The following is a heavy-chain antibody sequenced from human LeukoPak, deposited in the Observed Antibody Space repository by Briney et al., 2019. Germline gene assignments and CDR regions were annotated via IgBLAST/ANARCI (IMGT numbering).Heavy chain of an antibody. CDR3: AKGTGSDSWYTDY. V-gene: IGHV3-48*02. CDR2: IRGSSSSSDGGAT. Sequence: GGSLRLSCTASGYTFRTYSMNWVRQAPGRGLEWVSYIRGSSSSSDGGATQYADSVKGRFTISRDNDKNSLYLQMNSLRDEDTAVYYCAKGTGSDSWYTDYWGQGTLVSVSS. D-gene: IGHD2-2*02. CDR1: GYTFRTYS. J-gene: IGHJ4*02.